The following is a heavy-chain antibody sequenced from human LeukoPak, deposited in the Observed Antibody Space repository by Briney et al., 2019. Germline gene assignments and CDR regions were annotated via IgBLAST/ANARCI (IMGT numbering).Heavy chain of an antibody. V-gene: IGHV3-74*01. CDR3: ASASSHRIAAGGDY. Sequence: PGGSLRLSCAASGFTFSNYWMPWVRQAPGKGLVWVSRINSDGSSRNYADSVKGRFTISRDNAKNTVYLQMNSLRAEDTAVYYCASASSHRIAAGGDYWGQGTLVTVSS. CDR1: GFTFSNYW. J-gene: IGHJ4*02. CDR2: INSDGSSR. D-gene: IGHD6-13*01.